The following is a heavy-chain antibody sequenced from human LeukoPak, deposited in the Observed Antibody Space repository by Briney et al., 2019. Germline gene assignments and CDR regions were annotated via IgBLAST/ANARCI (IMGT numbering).Heavy chain of an antibody. CDR1: GLSFSTYA. Sequence: GGSLRLSCIAPGLSFSTYAMNWVRQAPGKGLEFVSVINGDGRTTYYADSVKGRFTISRDNSKNTLYLQMNSLRAEDTAVYYCVGDQVDNVGWLTWGQGTRVTVSS. D-gene: IGHD5-12*01. J-gene: IGHJ5*02. CDR2: INGDGRTT. CDR3: VGDQVDNVGWLT. V-gene: IGHV3-64D*06.